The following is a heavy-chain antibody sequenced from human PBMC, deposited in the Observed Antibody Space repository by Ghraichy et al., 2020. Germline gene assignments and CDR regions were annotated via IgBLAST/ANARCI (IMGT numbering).Heavy chain of an antibody. Sequence: GGSLRLSCAVSGFNVSDNYISWVRQAPGKGLEWVSITYAGGTTYYADSVKGRFIISRDSFKNTLYLQINSLRAEDTAVYYCARETDYGDAKWLDPWGQGTLVTVSS. V-gene: IGHV3-53*01. CDR1: GFNVSDNY. CDR2: TYAGGTT. J-gene: IGHJ5*02. CDR3: ARETDYGDAKWLDP. D-gene: IGHD4-17*01.